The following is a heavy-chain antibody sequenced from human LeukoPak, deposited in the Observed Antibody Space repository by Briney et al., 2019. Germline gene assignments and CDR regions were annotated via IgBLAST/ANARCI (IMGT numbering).Heavy chain of an antibody. V-gene: IGHV3-23*01. Sequence: GGTLRLACAASGFTFSSYGMSWVRQAPGKGLEWVSGISGSGGRTYYADSVKSRFTISRDNAKTSLYLQMNSLRAEDTAVYYCARHLSGVTGYTYGRWIDYWGQGTLVTVSS. CDR2: ISGSGGRT. D-gene: IGHD5-18*01. CDR1: GFTFSSYG. CDR3: ARHLSGVTGYTYGRWIDY. J-gene: IGHJ4*02.